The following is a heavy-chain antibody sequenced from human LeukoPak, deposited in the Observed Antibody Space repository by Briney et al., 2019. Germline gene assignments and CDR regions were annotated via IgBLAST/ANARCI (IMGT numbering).Heavy chain of an antibody. V-gene: IGHV3-9*01. D-gene: IGHD2-15*01. CDR1: GFTFDDYA. J-gene: IGHJ4*02. CDR3: AKDMDSGDQY. CDR2: ISWNSGSI. Sequence: GGSLRLSCAASGFTFDDYAMHWVRQAPGKGLEWVSGISWNSGSIGYADSVKGRFTISRDNAKNSLYLQMNSLRAEDTALYYCAKDMDSGDQYWGQGTLVTVSS.